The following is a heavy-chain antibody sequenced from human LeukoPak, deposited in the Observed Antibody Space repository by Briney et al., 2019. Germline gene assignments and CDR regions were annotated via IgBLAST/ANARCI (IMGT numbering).Heavy chain of an antibody. V-gene: IGHV3-30*02. J-gene: IGHJ4*02. D-gene: IGHD1-26*01. CDR3: AKPAVGATLGDY. CDR1: GFTFSSYG. Sequence: PGRSLRLSCAASGFTFSSYGMHLVRQAPGKGLEWVAFIRYDGSNKYYADSVKGRFTISRDNSSHTLYPQTISIKAEDTAVYYCAKPAVGATLGDYWGQGTPVTVSS. CDR2: IRYDGSNK.